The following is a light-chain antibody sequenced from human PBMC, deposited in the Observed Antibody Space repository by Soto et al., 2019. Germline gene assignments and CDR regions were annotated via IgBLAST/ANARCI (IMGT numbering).Light chain of an antibody. CDR3: QKYVDAAKT. CDR1: QGISNY. CDR2: AAS. J-gene: IGKJ2*01. Sequence: DIQMTQSPSSLSASVGDRVTITCRASQGISNYLAWYQQKPGKVPKLLIYAASTLQSGVPSRFIGGGFGTDFTLAIRSLQPEDAATYYCQKYVDAAKTFGQGPKVEFK. V-gene: IGKV1-27*01.